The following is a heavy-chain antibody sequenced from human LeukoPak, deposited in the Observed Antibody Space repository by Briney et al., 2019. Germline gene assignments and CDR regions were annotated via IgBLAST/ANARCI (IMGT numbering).Heavy chain of an antibody. D-gene: IGHD1-26*01. CDR1: GFTFSSYS. CDR2: ISSSSSYI. CDR3: ARVTYIVGATVVYY. Sequence: GGSLRLSCAASGFTFSSYSMNWVRQAQGQGLEWVSFISSSSSYIYYADSVKGRFTISRDNAKNSLYLQMNSLRAEDTAVYYCARVTYIVGATVVYYWGQGTLVTVSS. J-gene: IGHJ4*02. V-gene: IGHV3-21*01.